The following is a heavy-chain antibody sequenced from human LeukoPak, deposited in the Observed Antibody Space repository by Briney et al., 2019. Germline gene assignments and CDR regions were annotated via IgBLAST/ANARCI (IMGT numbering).Heavy chain of an antibody. D-gene: IGHD2-15*01. Sequence: SETLSLTCTVSGGSINSGTYYWGWIRQSPGKGLEWTGSIDSSGNTFYNPSLKSRVTISVDTSKNQFSLKVNSVTAADTAVYYCARHKYSSQNSDGFDIWGQGTMVTVSS. V-gene: IGHV4-39*01. J-gene: IGHJ3*02. CDR3: ARHKYSSQNSDGFDI. CDR1: GGSINSGTYY. CDR2: IDSSGNT.